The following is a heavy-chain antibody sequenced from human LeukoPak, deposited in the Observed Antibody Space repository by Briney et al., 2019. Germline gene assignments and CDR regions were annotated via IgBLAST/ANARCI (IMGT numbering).Heavy chain of an antibody. CDR1: GGSFSGYY. D-gene: IGHD6-13*01. Sequence: SETLSLTCAVYGGSFSGYYWSWIRQPPGKGLEWIGEINHSGSTNYNPSLKSRVTISVDTSKNQFSLKLSSVTAADTAVYYCARVSIAAAGESWGQGTLVTVSS. CDR3: ARVSIAAAGES. J-gene: IGHJ4*02. V-gene: IGHV4-34*01. CDR2: INHSGST.